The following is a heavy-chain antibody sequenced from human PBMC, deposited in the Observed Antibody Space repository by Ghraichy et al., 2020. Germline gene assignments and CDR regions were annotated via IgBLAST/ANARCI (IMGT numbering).Heavy chain of an antibody. V-gene: IGHV3-74*01. J-gene: IGHJ4*02. CDR1: GFTFSNYW. D-gene: IGHD6-6*01. CDR3: VSSTGIAARPDYC. Sequence: LSLTCAASGFTFSNYWMHWVRQAPGKGLVWVSRINKDGTSTNYADSVKGRFTVSRDNAKNTLYLQMNGLTAGDTAIYYCVSSTGIAARPDYCWGQGTLGNGSS. CDR2: INKDGTST.